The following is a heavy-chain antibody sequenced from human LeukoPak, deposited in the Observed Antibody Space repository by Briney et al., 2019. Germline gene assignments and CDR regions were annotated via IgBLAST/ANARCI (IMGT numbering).Heavy chain of an antibody. D-gene: IGHD5-18*01. CDR3: ARAGYSYPYYFDY. V-gene: IGHV3-21*01. Sequence: PGGSLRLSCAACGFTFSSYSMNWVRQAPGKGLEWVSSISSSSSYIYYADSVKGRFTISRDNAKNSLYLQMNSLRAEDTAVYYCARAGYSYPYYFDYWGQGTLVTVSS. CDR1: GFTFSSYS. CDR2: ISSSSSYI. J-gene: IGHJ4*02.